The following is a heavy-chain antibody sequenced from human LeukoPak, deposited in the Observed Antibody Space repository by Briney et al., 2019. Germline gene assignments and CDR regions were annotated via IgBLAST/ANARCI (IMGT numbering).Heavy chain of an antibody. CDR2: INHSGST. J-gene: IGHJ4*02. D-gene: IGHD6-13*01. Sequence: SETLSLTCAVYGGSFSGYYWSWIRQPPGKGLEWIGEINHSGSTNYNPSLKSRVTISVDTSKNQFSLKLSSVTAADTAVYYCARGNWGYGSSWYVVYWGQGTLVTVSS. CDR3: ARGNWGYGSSWYVVY. V-gene: IGHV4-34*01. CDR1: GGSFSGYY.